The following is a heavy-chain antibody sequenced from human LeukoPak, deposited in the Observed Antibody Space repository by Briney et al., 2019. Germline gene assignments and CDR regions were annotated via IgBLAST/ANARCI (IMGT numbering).Heavy chain of an antibody. J-gene: IGHJ4*02. CDR2: IYYAGNT. CDR3: ARGPGSPSGDNYGRPLDY. D-gene: IGHD5-18*01. V-gene: IGHV4-59*01. CDR1: GGSISSYY. Sequence: TSETLSLTCTVSGGSISSYYWSWIRQSPGKGLEYVGYIYYAGNTNYNPSLNSRVTISVDTSKKQFSLKLNSVTAADTAVYFCARGPGSPSGDNYGRPLDYWGQGTLVTVSS.